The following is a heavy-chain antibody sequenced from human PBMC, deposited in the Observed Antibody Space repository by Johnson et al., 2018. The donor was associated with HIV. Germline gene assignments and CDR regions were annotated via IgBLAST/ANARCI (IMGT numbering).Heavy chain of an antibody. J-gene: IGHJ3*02. CDR1: GFTFSSYG. D-gene: IGHD6-19*01. Sequence: QVQLVESGGGLVQPGRSLRLSCAASGFTFSSYGMHWVRQAPGKGLEWVAFIRYDGSNKYYADSVKGRFTISRDNAKNTLYMQMNSLRAEDTAVYYCARKGERGIAVAEDAFDIWGQGTMVTVSS. V-gene: IGHV3-33*03. CDR3: ARKGERGIAVAEDAFDI. CDR2: IRYDGSNK.